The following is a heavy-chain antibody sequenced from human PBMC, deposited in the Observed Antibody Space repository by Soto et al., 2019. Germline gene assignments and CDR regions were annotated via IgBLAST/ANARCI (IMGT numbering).Heavy chain of an antibody. CDR1: GFTFSSYW. Sequence: GSLRLSCAASGFTFSSYWMHWVRQAPGKGLVWVSRVNSDGSSTSYADSVKGRFTISRDNAKKTLYLQMNSLRAEDTAVYYCTRGAYYDYGDYDYWGQGTLVTVSS. CDR3: TRGAYYDYGDYDY. J-gene: IGHJ4*02. D-gene: IGHD3-16*01. CDR2: VNSDGSST. V-gene: IGHV3-74*01.